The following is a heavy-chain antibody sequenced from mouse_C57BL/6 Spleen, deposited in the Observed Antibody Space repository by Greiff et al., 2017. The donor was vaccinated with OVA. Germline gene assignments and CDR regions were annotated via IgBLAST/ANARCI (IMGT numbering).Heavy chain of an antibody. Sequence: VQLQQSGAELARPGASVKLSCKASGYTFTSYGISWVKQRTGQGLEWIGEIYPRSGNTYYTEKFKGKATLTADKSSSTAYMELRSLTSEDSAVYFCARNYGSRDYFDYWGQGTTLTVSS. J-gene: IGHJ2*01. CDR1: GYTFTSYG. CDR3: ARNYGSRDYFDY. V-gene: IGHV1-81*01. CDR2: IYPRSGNT. D-gene: IGHD1-1*01.